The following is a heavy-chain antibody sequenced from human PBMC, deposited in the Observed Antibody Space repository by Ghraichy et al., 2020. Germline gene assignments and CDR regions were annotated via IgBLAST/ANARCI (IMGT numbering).Heavy chain of an antibody. CDR2: IYSGGST. D-gene: IGHD6-19*01. V-gene: IGHV3-53*01. J-gene: IGHJ4*02. CDR3: AGGGYSSGWRDY. Sequence: GESLNISCAASGFTVSSNYMSWVRQAPGKGLEWVSVIYSGGSTYYADSVKGRFTISRDNSKNTLYLQMNSLRAEDTAVYYCAGGGYSSGWRDYWGQGTLVTVSS. CDR1: GFTVSSNY.